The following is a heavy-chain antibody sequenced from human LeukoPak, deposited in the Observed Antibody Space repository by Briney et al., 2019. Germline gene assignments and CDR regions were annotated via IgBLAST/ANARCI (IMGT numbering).Heavy chain of an antibody. CDR3: AKGSRMVRGVIDHWYFDL. J-gene: IGHJ2*01. CDR2: ISGSGGST. CDR1: GFTFSSYA. D-gene: IGHD3-10*01. Sequence: GGSLRLSCAASGFTFSSYAMSWVRQAPGKGLEWVSAISGSGGSTYYADSVKGRFTISRDSSKNTLYLQMNSLRAEDTAVYYCAKGSRMVRGVIDHWYFDLWGRGTLVTVSS. V-gene: IGHV3-23*01.